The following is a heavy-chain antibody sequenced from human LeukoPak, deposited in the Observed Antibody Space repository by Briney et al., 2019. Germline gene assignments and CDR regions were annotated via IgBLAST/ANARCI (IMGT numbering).Heavy chain of an antibody. CDR3: ARPRYSSLYYYYMDV. CDR1: GYTFTGYY. CDR2: INPNSGGT. V-gene: IGHV1-2*02. D-gene: IGHD6-13*01. J-gene: IGHJ6*03. Sequence: ASVKVSCKASGYTFTGYYMHWVRQAPGQGLEWMGWINPNSGGTNYAQKFQGRVTMTRDTSISTAYMELSRLRSDDTAVYYCARPRYSSLYYYYMDVWGKGTTVTVSS.